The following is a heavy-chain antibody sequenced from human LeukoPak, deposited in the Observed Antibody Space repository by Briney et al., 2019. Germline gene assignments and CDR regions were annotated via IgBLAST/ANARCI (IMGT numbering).Heavy chain of an antibody. V-gene: IGHV4-39*07. Sequence: PSEILSLTCTVSGGSISSSSYCWGWIRQPPGKGLEWIGSIYYSGSTYYNPSLKSRVTISVDTSKNQFSLKLSSVTAADTAVYYCARSRVDLQSFAWGYFDSWGQGTLVTVSS. J-gene: IGHJ4*02. CDR1: GGSISSSSYC. D-gene: IGHD3-9*01. CDR2: IYYSGST. CDR3: ARSRVDLQSFAWGYFDS.